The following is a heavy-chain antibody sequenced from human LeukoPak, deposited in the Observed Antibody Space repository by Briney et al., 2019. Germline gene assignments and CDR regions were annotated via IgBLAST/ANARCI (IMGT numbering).Heavy chain of an antibody. CDR3: ARESKGGYSSSWYSPLDY. D-gene: IGHD6-13*01. CDR1: GFTFSSYG. CDR2: ISYDGSNK. Sequence: PGGSLRLSCAASGFTFSSYGMHWVRQAPGKGLEWVAVISYDGSNKYYADSVKGRFTISRDNSKNTLYLQMNSLRAEDTAVYYCARESKGGYSSSWYSPLDYWGQGTLVTVSS. J-gene: IGHJ4*02. V-gene: IGHV3-30*03.